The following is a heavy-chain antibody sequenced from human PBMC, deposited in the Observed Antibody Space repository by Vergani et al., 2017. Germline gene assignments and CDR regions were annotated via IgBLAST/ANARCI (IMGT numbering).Heavy chain of an antibody. CDR2: INTNTGKP. J-gene: IGHJ4*02. CDR1: GYSFSVYS. D-gene: IGHD4/OR15-4a*01. CDR3: ARDANYIVFDS. Sequence: QVHLVQSGSELEKPGASVKVSCKASGYSFSVYSINWLRQAPGQGLEWMGWINTNTGKPTYAQGFAGRFVFSLDTSVSTTYLHISSLKAEDTAIDYCARDANYIVFDSCGQGTLVTVSS. V-gene: IGHV7-4-1*02.